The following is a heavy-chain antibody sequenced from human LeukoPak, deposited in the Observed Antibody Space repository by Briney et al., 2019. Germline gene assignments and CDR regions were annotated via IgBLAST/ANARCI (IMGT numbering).Heavy chain of an antibody. J-gene: IGHJ4*02. Sequence: SETLSLTCTVSGGSISSGDYYWSWIRQPPGKGLEWIGYIYYSGSTYYNPSLKSRVTISVDTSKNQFSLKLSSVTAADTAVYYCARVPSGSYPSDYWGQGTLVTVSS. CDR1: GGSISSGDYY. CDR2: IYYSGST. CDR3: ARVPSGSYPSDY. D-gene: IGHD1-26*01. V-gene: IGHV4-30-4*08.